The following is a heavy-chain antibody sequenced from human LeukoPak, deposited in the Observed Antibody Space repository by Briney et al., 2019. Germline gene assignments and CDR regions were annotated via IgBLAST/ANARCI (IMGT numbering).Heavy chain of an antibody. D-gene: IGHD5-18*01. CDR3: ARNEYSSSGSGQVDV. CDR1: GFTFSNYW. CDR2: INIDESTA. V-gene: IGHV3-74*01. Sequence: GGSLRLSRVASGFTFSNYWLHWVRQAPGKGLVWFSRINIDESTANYADSVKGRFTISRDNAKNTLYLQMNSLRAEDTAVYYCARNEYSSSGSGQVDVWGQGTTVTVSS. J-gene: IGHJ6*02.